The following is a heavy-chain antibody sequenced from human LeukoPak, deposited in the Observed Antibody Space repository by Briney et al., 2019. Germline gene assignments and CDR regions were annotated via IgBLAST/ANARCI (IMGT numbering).Heavy chain of an antibody. Sequence: GGSLRLSCAASGFTFSSYAMSWVRQAPGKGPEWVSYISSSGSTIYYADSVKGRFTISRDNAKNSLYLQMNSLRAEDTAVYYCARDRGRATVITGWFDPWGQGTLVTVSS. CDR2: ISSSGSTI. J-gene: IGHJ5*02. D-gene: IGHD4-17*01. V-gene: IGHV3-48*04. CDR3: ARDRGRATVITGWFDP. CDR1: GFTFSSYA.